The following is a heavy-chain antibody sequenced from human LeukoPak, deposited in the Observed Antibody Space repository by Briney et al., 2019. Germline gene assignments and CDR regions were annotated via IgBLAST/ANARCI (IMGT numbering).Heavy chain of an antibody. CDR1: GFTFSDYY. J-gene: IGHJ4*02. CDR3: ARRVERWLQPYYFDY. Sequence: PGGSLRLSCAASGFTFSDYYMSWIRQAPGKGLEWVSYISSSGSTIYYADSVKGRFTISRDNAKHSLYLQMNSLRAEDTAVYYCARRVERWLQPYYFDYWGQGTLVTVSS. D-gene: IGHD5-24*01. V-gene: IGHV3-11*01. CDR2: ISSSGSTI.